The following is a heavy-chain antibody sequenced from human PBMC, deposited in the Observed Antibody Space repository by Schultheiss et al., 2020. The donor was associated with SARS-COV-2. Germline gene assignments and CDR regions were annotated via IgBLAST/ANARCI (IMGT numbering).Heavy chain of an antibody. D-gene: IGHD3-22*01. V-gene: IGHV4-38-2*01. Sequence: SETLSLTCAVSGYSISSGYYWGWIRQPPGKGLEWIGSIYHSGSTYYNPSLKSRVTISVDTSKNQFSLKLSSVTAADTAVYYCARIPPYYDSSGFPWGQGTLVTVSS. CDR2: IYHSGST. CDR1: GYSISSGYY. J-gene: IGHJ5*02. CDR3: ARIPPYYDSSGFP.